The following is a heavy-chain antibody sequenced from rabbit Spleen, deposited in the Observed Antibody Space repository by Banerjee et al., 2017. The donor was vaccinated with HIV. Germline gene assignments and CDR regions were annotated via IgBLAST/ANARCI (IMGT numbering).Heavy chain of an antibody. CDR1: GFPFSEKAV. Sequence: QEQLVEYGGDLVQPEGSLTLTCKASGFPFSEKAVMCWVRQAPGKGLDWIACINAITGKAVYANWAKGRSTFSKTSSTTVTLQMTSLTAADTATYFCARNYVDSGGLWGQGTLVTVS. V-gene: IGHV1S45*01. D-gene: IGHD4-2*01. CDR3: ARNYVDSGGL. J-gene: IGHJ4*01. CDR2: INAITGKA.